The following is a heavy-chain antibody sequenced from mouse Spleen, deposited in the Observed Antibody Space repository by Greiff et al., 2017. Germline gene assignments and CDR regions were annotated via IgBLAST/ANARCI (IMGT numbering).Heavy chain of an antibody. CDR2: INPNNGGT. D-gene: IGHD1-1*01. V-gene: IGHV1-26*01. CDR3: ARDFYDYDAMDY. Sequence: EVQLQQSGPELVKPGASVKISCKASGYTFTDYYMNWVKQSHGKSLEWIGDINPNNGGTSYNQKFKGKATLTVDKSSSTAYMELRSLTSEDSAVYYCARDFYDYDAMDYWGQGTSVTVSS. J-gene: IGHJ4*01. CDR1: GYTFTDYY.